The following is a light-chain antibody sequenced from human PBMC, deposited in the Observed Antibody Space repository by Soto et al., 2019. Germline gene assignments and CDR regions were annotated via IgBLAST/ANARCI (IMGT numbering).Light chain of an antibody. CDR3: QQYNSESET. CDR1: QSISSW. CDR2: QAS. V-gene: IGKV1-5*03. J-gene: IGKJ1*01. Sequence: DIQMTQSPSTLSGSVGDRVTITCRASQSISSWLAWYQQKPGKAPNLLIYQASSLQSGVPSRFSGSGSGTEFTLTISSLQPGDFATYYCQQYNSESETFGQGTKVDI.